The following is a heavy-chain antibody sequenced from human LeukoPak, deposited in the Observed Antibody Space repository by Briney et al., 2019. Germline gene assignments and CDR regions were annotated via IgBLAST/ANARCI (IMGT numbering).Heavy chain of an antibody. CDR3: ARVVYSHYWPEGMDV. D-gene: IGHD4-11*01. Sequence: SETLSLTCTVSGDSISSYYWSWIRQPPGKGLEWIGYTYNRETTNYNPSLESRVTISEDTSKNQFSLMLTSVTAADTAVYYCARVVYSHYWPEGMDVWGQGTTVTVSS. CDR2: TYNRETT. CDR1: GDSISSYY. J-gene: IGHJ6*02. V-gene: IGHV4-59*01.